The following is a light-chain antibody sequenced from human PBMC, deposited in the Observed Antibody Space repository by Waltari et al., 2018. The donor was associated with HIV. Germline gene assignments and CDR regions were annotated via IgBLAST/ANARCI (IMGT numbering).Light chain of an antibody. CDR2: LGS. CDR1: QSLLYSNGWNY. J-gene: IGKJ1*01. CDR3: MQTLQTPPT. V-gene: IGKV2-28*01. Sequence: DIVMTQSPLSLPVTPGEPASISCRSSQSLLYSNGWNYLDWYLQKPGQSPQLLIYLGSYRASGVPDRFSGSGSGTDFTLKISRVEAEDFGVYYCMQTLQTPPTFGQGTKVELK.